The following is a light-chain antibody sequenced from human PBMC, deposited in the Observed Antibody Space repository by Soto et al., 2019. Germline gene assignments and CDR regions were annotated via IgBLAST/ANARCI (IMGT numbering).Light chain of an antibody. CDR1: GSNIGNHS. J-gene: IGLJ3*02. CDR3: ATWDDGLSGWL. Sequence: QSILTQPPSASGAPGQRVTISCSGSGSNIGNHSVYWYQHLPGTAPQLVLYHNTQRPSGVTDRFSGSKSGTSASLTISGLRSGDEADYYCATWDDGLSGWLFASGTKLTVL. CDR2: HNT. V-gene: IGLV1-47*02.